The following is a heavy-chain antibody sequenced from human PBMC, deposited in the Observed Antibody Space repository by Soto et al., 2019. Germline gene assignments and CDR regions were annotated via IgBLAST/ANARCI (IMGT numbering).Heavy chain of an antibody. J-gene: IGHJ6*02. D-gene: IGHD2-2*01. V-gene: IGHV1-69*01. CDR2: IIPISETT. CDR1: GGTFSSYA. CDR3: ARSQGSSTSLEIYYYYCYGMDG. Sequence: QVQLVQSGAEVKKPGSSVKVSCKASGGTFSSYAISWVRQAPGQGLEWMGGIIPISETTNYAQKFQGRVTITADESKSTDYMELSSLRSEDTAVYYCARSQGSSTSLEIYYYYCYGMDGWGQGTTVTVSS.